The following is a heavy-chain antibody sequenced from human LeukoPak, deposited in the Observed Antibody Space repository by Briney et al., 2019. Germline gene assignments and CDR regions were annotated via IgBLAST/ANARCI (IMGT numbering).Heavy chain of an antibody. CDR3: ARGGTRHLDY. Sequence: SETLSLTCIVYGGSFSGYYWSWIRQPPGKGLEWIGEVNHSGSTNYNPSLTRRVTTSAGTSKPQFSLQLTPLTAADTAVYYCARGGTRHLDYWGQGTLVTVSS. J-gene: IGHJ4*02. CDR1: GGSFSGYY. CDR2: VNHSGST. V-gene: IGHV4-34*01. D-gene: IGHD1-14*01.